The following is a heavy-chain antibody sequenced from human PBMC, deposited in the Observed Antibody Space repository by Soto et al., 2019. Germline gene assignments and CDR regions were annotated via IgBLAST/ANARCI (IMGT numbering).Heavy chain of an antibody. CDR3: ARVVPRYYYYYGMDV. CDR2: IYYSGST. D-gene: IGHD6-13*01. Sequence: PSATLSLTCTVSGGSISSGGYYWSWIRQHPGKGLEWIGYIYYSGSTYYNPSLKSRVTISVDTSKNQFSLKLSSVTAADTAVYYCARVVPRYYYYYGMDVWGQGTTVTVSS. CDR1: GGSISSGGYY. J-gene: IGHJ6*02. V-gene: IGHV4-31*03.